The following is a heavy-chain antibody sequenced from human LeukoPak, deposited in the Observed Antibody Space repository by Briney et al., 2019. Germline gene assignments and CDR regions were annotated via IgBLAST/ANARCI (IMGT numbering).Heavy chain of an antibody. CDR2: ITNSGAST. CDR3: AKEHTRSARIPKSGSDP. CDR1: GFTFNTYA. D-gene: IGHD2-15*01. V-gene: IGHV3-23*01. J-gene: IGHJ5*02. Sequence: PGGSLRLSCAASGFTFNTYAMTWVRQAPGKGLEWVSSITNSGASTYYADSVKGRFTISRDNSKNTLYLQMNGLRGDDTALYYCAKEHTRSARIPKSGSDPWGQGTLVTVSS.